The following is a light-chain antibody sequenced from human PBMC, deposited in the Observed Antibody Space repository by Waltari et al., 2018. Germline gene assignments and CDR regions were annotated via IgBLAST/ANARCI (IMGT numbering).Light chain of an antibody. Sequence: DIVMTQSPDSLAVSLGERATINCKSSQSVLYSSNNKNYLAWYQQKPGQPPKLLFYWASTRESGVPDRLSGSGSGTDFTLTISSLQAEDVAVYYCQQYYTSPPYTFGQGTKLEIK. V-gene: IGKV4-1*01. CDR2: WAS. J-gene: IGKJ2*01. CDR3: QQYYTSPPYT. CDR1: QSVLYSSNNKNY.